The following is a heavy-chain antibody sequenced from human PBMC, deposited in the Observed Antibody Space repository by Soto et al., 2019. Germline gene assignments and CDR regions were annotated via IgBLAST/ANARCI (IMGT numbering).Heavy chain of an antibody. V-gene: IGHV3-33*01. D-gene: IGHD2-2*01. J-gene: IGHJ4*02. CDR3: ARDYLVVPHRVIDY. CDR1: GFTFSSYG. CDR2: IWYDGSNK. Sequence: QVQLVESGGGVVQPGRSLRLSCAASGFTFSSYGMHRVRQSPGKGLEWVEVIWYDGSNKNYADSVKGGFTSSRDNSKNTLYLQMNSPRAEDTAVYYCARDYLVVPHRVIDYWGQGTLVTVSS.